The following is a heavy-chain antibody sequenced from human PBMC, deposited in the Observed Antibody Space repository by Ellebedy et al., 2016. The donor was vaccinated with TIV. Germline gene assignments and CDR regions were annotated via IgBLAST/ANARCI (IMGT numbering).Heavy chain of an antibody. CDR1: GYAFASYG. Sequence: ASVKVSCKASGYAFASYGISWVRQAPGQGLEWMGWISAYTGNTNYAQKFQGRVTMTTDTSANTAYMELRSLRSDDTAVYYCARDMVQGMVARYLWFEYWGQGTLITVSS. D-gene: IGHD5-12*01. J-gene: IGHJ4*02. CDR3: ARDMVQGMVARYLWFEY. CDR2: ISAYTGNT. V-gene: IGHV1-18*01.